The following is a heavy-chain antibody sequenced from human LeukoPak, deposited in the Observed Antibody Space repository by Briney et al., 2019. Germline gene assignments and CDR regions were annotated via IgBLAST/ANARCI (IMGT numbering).Heavy chain of an antibody. CDR2: IYTSGST. J-gene: IGHJ5*02. Sequence: SETLSLTCTVSGGSISSGSYYWSWIRQPAGKGLEWIGRIYTSGSTNYNPSLKSRVTISVDTSKNQFSLKLSSVTAADTAVYYCAKSNAWDWFDPWGQGTLATVSS. D-gene: IGHD4-11*01. CDR3: AKSNAWDWFDP. V-gene: IGHV4-61*02. CDR1: GGSISSGSYY.